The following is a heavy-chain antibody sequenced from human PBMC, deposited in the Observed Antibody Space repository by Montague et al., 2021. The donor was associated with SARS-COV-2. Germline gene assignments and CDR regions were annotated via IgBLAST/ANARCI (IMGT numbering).Heavy chain of an antibody. D-gene: IGHD1-26*01. V-gene: IGHV6-1*01. CDR2: TCYRSEWYF. J-gene: IGHJ3*02. CDR3: ARYSYSGTYFGLNDAFDI. Sequence: CAISGDSVSSNNAAWNRIRQSPSRGLEWLGRTCYRSEWYFDYVISLRGRITINPDTSKNQFSLQLDSVTLDDTAVYYCARYSYSGTYFGLNDAFDIWGQGTLVTVSS. CDR1: GDSVSSNNAA.